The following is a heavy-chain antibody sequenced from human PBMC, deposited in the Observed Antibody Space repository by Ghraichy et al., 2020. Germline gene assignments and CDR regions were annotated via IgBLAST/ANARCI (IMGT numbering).Heavy chain of an antibody. CDR3: ARAARRVFDY. V-gene: IGHV4-61*01. CDR1: GGSVSSGSYY. Sequence: SETLSLTCTVSGGSVSSGSYYWSWIRQPPGKGLAWIGYIYYSGSTNYNPSLKSRVTISVDTSKNQFSLKLSSVTAADTAVYYCARAARRVFDYWGQGTLVTVSS. J-gene: IGHJ4*02. CDR2: IYYSGST.